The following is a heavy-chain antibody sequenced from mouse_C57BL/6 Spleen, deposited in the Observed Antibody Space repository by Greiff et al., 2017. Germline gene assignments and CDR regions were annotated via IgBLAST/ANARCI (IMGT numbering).Heavy chain of an antibody. D-gene: IGHD2-2*01. CDR3: ARNLRWLEAMDY. Sequence: QVQLKESGPGLVQPSQSLSITCTVSGFSLTSYGVHWVRQSPGKGLDWLGVIWSGGSTDYNAAFISRLSISKDNAKSQVFFKMNSLQADDTAIYYCARNLRWLEAMDYWGQGTSVTVSS. J-gene: IGHJ4*01. CDR1: GFSLTSYG. CDR2: IWSGGST. V-gene: IGHV2-2*01.